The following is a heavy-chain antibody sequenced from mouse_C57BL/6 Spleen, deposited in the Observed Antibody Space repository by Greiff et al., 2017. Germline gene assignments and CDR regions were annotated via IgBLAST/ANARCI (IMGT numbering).Heavy chain of an antibody. J-gene: IGHJ3*01. V-gene: IGHV14-2*01. CDR2: IDPEDGET. CDR3: ARTGSGAWFAY. CDR1: GFNIKDYY. Sequence: EVKLMESGAELVKPGASVKLSCTASGFNIKDYYMHWVKQRTEQGLEWIGRIDPEDGETKYDPKFQGKATITADTSSNTAYLQLSSLTSEDTAVYYCARTGSGAWFAYWGQGTLVTVSA. D-gene: IGHD3-2*02.